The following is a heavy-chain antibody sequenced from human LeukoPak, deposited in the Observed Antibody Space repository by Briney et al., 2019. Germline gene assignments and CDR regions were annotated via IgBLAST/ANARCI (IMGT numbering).Heavy chain of an antibody. Sequence: GGSLRLSCAVSGLTFNNYAMSWVRQAPGKGLEWVSAISKSGDHTYYAASAKGRFTIYRANSKNTQYLQMNSLRAEDTAVYYCATSWGPDTSAFRWGRDGMDVWGQGTTVTVSS. D-gene: IGHD3-16*01. CDR2: ISKSGDHT. V-gene: IGHV3-23*01. CDR3: ATSWGPDTSAFRWGRDGMDV. J-gene: IGHJ6*02. CDR1: GLTFNNYA.